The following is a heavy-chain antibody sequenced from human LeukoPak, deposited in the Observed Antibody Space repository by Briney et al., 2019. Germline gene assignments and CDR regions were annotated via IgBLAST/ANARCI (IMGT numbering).Heavy chain of an antibody. CDR2: ISSSSSTI. D-gene: IGHD3-22*01. Sequence: PGGSLRLSCAASGFTFSSYSMNWVRQAPGKGLEWVSYISSSSSTIYYADSVKGRFTISRDNAKNSLYLQMNSLRAEDTAVYYCARELTYYYDSSGYYTFDYWGQGTLVTVSS. CDR1: GFTFSSYS. CDR3: ARELTYYYDSSGYYTFDY. J-gene: IGHJ4*02. V-gene: IGHV3-48*04.